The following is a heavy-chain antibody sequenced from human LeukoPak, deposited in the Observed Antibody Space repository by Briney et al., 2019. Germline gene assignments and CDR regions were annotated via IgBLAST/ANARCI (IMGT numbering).Heavy chain of an antibody. Sequence: SETLSLTCTVSGGSISSSSYYWGWIRQPPGKGLEWIGSIYCSGSTYYNPSLKSRVTISVDTSKNQFSLKLSSVTAADTAVYYCARDLVATGYFDYWGQGTLVTVSS. J-gene: IGHJ4*02. CDR3: ARDLVATGYFDY. V-gene: IGHV4-39*07. D-gene: IGHD5-12*01. CDR2: IYCSGST. CDR1: GGSISSSSYY.